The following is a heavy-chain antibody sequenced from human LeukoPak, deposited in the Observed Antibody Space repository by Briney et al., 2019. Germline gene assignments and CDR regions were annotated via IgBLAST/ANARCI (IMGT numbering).Heavy chain of an antibody. CDR2: IYYSGST. D-gene: IGHD3-22*01. V-gene: IGHV4-31*03. CDR1: GGSISSGGYY. CDR3: ASSTHIYYDSSGYPFDY. J-gene: IGHJ4*02. Sequence: KPSQTLSLTCTVSGGSISSGGYYWSWIRQHPGKGLEWIGYIYYSGSTYYNPSLKSRVTISVDTSKNQFSLKLSSVTAADMAVYYCASSTHIYYDSSGYPFDYWGQGTLVTVSS.